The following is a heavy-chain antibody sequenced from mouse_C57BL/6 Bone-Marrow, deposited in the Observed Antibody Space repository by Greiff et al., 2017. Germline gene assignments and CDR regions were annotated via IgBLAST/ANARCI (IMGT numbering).Heavy chain of an antibody. CDR1: GYTFTDYY. V-gene: IGHV1-26*01. D-gene: IGHD2-4*01. Sequence: VQLQQSGPELVKPGASVKISCKASGYTFTDYYMNWVKQSHGKSLEWIGDINPNNGGTSYNQKFKGKATLTVDKSSSTAYMELRSLTSEDSAVYYCARYDYDSYFDYWGQGTTLTVSS. CDR2: INPNNGGT. J-gene: IGHJ2*01. CDR3: ARYDYDSYFDY.